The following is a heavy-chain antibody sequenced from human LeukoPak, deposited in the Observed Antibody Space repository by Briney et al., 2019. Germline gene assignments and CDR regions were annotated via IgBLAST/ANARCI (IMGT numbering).Heavy chain of an antibody. J-gene: IGHJ4*02. CDR2: INHSGST. D-gene: IGHD3-22*01. CDR3: ARRGGVDSSGYYPPFAFDY. CDR1: GGSFSGYY. Sequence: PSETLSLTCAVYGGSFSGYYWSWIRQPPGKGLEWIGEINHSGSTSYNPSLKSRVTISVDTSKNQFSLKLSSVTAADTAVYYCARRGGVDSSGYYPPFAFDYWGQGTLVTVSS. V-gene: IGHV4-34*01.